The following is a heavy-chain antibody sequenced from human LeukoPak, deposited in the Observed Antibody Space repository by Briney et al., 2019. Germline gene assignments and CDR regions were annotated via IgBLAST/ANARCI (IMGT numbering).Heavy chain of an antibody. D-gene: IGHD2-15*01. CDR3: ARDHLGACSGGSCFYY. Sequence: ASVKVSCKVSGYTLTELSMHWVRQAPGKGLEWMGGFDPEDGETIYAQKFQGRVTITADESTSTAYMELSSLRSEDTAVYYCARDHLGACSGGSCFYYWGQGTLVTVSS. CDR1: GYTLTELS. J-gene: IGHJ4*02. CDR2: FDPEDGET. V-gene: IGHV1-24*01.